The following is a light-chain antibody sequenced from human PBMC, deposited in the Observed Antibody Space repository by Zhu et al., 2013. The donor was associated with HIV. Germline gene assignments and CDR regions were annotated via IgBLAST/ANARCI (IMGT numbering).Light chain of an antibody. CDR1: SSNIGNNF. V-gene: IGLV1-51*02. CDR3: GTWDSSLRAV. J-gene: IGLJ2*01. Sequence: QSVLTQPPSVSAAPGQKVTISCSGSSSNIGNNFVSWYRQVPGTAPKVLIYENNKRPSGISDRFSGSKSGTSATLGVSGLQTGDEAVYYCGTWDSSLRAVFGAGTQVIVV. CDR2: ENN.